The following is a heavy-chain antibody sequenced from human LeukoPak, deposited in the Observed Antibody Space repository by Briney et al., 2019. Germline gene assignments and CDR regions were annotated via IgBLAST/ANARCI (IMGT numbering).Heavy chain of an antibody. CDR3: ARGLDYGDD. V-gene: IGHV1-46*01. CDR2: INPSGDNT. J-gene: IGHJ4*02. CDR1: GYTFTGYY. Sequence: ASVKVSCKASGYTFTGYYMHWVRQAPGQGLEWMGIINPSGDNTNYAQKVQGRVTMTRDTSTGTDYVELSSLRSEDTAVYYCARGLDYGDDWGQGTLVTVSS.